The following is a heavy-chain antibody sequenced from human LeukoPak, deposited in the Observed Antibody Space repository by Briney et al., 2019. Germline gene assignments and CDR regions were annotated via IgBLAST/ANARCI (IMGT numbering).Heavy chain of an antibody. V-gene: IGHV4-59*01. CDR2: IYYSGST. CDR3: ARVRVIEYYYDSSGYFDY. J-gene: IGHJ4*02. Sequence: SETLSLTCTVSGGSISSYYWSWIRQPPGKGLEWIGYIYYSGSTNYSPSLKSRVTISVDTSKNQFSLKLSSVTAADTAVYYCARVRVIEYYYDSSGYFDYWGQGTLVTVSS. CDR1: GGSISSYY. D-gene: IGHD3-22*01.